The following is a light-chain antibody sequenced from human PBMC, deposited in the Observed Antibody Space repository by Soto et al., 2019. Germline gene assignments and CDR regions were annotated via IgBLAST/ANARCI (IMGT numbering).Light chain of an antibody. Sequence: DIQMTQSPSTLSGSVGDRVTITCRASQSIDNYCHWYQQKPGKAPQLLIYAASRLHSGVPSRFTGSGYGTDFALTISSLQPEDFATYYCQYYGNSRITFGQGTRLEIK. CDR2: AAS. CDR1: QSIDNY. V-gene: IGKV1-39*01. CDR3: QYYGNSRIT. J-gene: IGKJ5*01.